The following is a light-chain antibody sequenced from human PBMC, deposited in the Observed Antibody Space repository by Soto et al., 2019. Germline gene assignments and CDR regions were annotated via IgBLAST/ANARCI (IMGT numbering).Light chain of an antibody. CDR3: CSYAGSTTFVV. V-gene: IGLV2-23*02. J-gene: IGLJ2*01. CDR1: NSDIGIYNL. Sequence: QSVLTQPASVSGSPGQSITISCTGTNSDIGIYNLVSWYQQHPGKVPKVMIYEVTKRPSGVSDRFSGSKSGNTASLTISGLQAEDEADYYCCSYAGSTTFVVFGGGTKVTVL. CDR2: EVT.